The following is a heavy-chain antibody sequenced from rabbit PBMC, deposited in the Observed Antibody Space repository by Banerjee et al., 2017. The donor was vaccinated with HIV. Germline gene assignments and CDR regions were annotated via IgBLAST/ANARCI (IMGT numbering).Heavy chain of an antibody. V-gene: IGHV1S40*01. Sequence: QSLEESGGDLVKPGASLTLTCTASGFSFSSSCWICWVRQAPGKGLEWIGCIYTGSGDTYYASWAKGRFTISKTSSTTVTLQMTSLIAADTATYFCASYGGAAGYGYPYYFDLWGPGTLVTVS. CDR1: GFSFSSSCW. CDR2: IYTGSGDT. J-gene: IGHJ4*01. CDR3: ASYGGAAGYGYPYYFDL. D-gene: IGHD6-1*01.